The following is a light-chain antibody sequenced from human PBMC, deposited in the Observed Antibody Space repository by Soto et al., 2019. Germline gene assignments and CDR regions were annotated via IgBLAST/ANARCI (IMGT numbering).Light chain of an antibody. V-gene: IGKV1-39*01. CDR3: QQSYNMPYS. CDR2: AAS. CDR1: HTTNNY. Sequence: DIQMTQSPSSLSASVGDRVTITCRASHTTNNYLNWYQLKPGKAPKLLIYAASTLQTGVPSRFTGSGSGTDFTLTIISLQPEDYATYFRQQSYNMPYSFGPGNKGEIK. J-gene: IGKJ2*01.